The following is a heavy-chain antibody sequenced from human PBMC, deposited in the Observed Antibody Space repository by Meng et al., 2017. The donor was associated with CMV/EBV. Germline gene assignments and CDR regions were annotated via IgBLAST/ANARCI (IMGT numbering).Heavy chain of an antibody. CDR1: GFTFDDYA. V-gene: IGHV3-9*01. CDR2: ISWNSGSI. Sequence: SLKISCAASGFTFDDYAMHWVRQAPGKGLEWVSGISWNSGSIGYADSGKGRFTISRDNAKNSLYLQMNSLRAEDTALYYCAKSQGYCSGGSCFIYDYWGQGTLVTVSS. J-gene: IGHJ4*02. CDR3: AKSQGYCSGGSCFIYDY. D-gene: IGHD2-15*01.